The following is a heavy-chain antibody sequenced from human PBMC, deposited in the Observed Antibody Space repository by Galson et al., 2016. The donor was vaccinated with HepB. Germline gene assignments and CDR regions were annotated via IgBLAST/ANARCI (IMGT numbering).Heavy chain of an antibody. CDR3: ARVAARSGGYYYGMDV. CDR1: GGSISSGGYS. Sequence: TLSLTCAVSGGSISSGGYSWSWIRQPPGKGLEWIGYIYHSGSTYYNPSLKSRVTISVDRSKNQFSLKLSSVTAADTAVYYWARVAARSGGYYYGMDVWGQGTTVTVPS. J-gene: IGHJ6*02. V-gene: IGHV4-30-2*01. CDR2: IYHSGST. D-gene: IGHD6-6*01.